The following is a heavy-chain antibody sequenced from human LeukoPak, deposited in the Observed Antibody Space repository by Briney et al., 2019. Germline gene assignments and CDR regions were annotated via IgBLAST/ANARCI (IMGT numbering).Heavy chain of an antibody. CDR1: AFSFSSNN. CDR3: ARPNRHNGKYAFDP. Sequence: GGSLRLSCAASAFSFSSNNMNWVRQAPGKGLEWVSSISSSSSYIYYAASVKGRLTIPKDNAKNSQYLQMNSLRAEDTAVYYCARPNRHNGKYAFDPCGEGTLVTDS. J-gene: IGHJ5*02. V-gene: IGHV3-21*01. D-gene: IGHD1-7*01. CDR2: ISSSSSYI.